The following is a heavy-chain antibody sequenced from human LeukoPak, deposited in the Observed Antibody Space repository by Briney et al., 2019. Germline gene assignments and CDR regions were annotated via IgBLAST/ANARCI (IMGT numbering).Heavy chain of an antibody. CDR2: INHSGST. Sequence: SETLSLTCAVYGGSFSGYYWSWIRQPPGKGLEWIGEINHSGSTNYNPSLKSRVTISVDTSKNQFSLKLSSVTAADTAVYYCARGRSIRRNLGSFDYWGQGTLVTVSS. D-gene: IGHD1-14*01. CDR1: GGSFSGYY. J-gene: IGHJ4*02. CDR3: ARGRSIRRNLGSFDY. V-gene: IGHV4-34*01.